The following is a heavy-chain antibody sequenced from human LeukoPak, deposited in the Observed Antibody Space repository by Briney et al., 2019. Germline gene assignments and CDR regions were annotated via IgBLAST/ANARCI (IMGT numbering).Heavy chain of an antibody. CDR3: ARTWNWNNDY. CDR2: VDPEDGET. CDR1: GYTFTPYY. J-gene: IGHJ4*02. V-gene: IGHV1-69-2*01. Sequence: GATVKISCKASGYTFTPYYMHWVQQAPRKGLEWMGRVDPEDGETIYAEKFQGRVTITADTSTDTAYMELSSLRSEDTAVYYCARTWNWNNDYWGQGTLVTVSS. D-gene: IGHD1/OR15-1a*01.